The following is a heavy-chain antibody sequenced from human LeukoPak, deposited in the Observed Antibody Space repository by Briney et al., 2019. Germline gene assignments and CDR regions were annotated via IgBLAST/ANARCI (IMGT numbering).Heavy chain of an antibody. V-gene: IGHV3-23*01. J-gene: IGHJ4*02. D-gene: IGHD5-12*01. CDR3: ARNADDTDRVAATFDY. Sequence: HPGGSLRLSCAAPGFTFSNYAMNWLRQAPGKGLEWVSEISGRGDTTYYADSVRGRFTISRDNSRKTLYLEMESLRADDTAVYYFARNADDTDRVAATFDYWGQGTLVTVSS. CDR2: ISGRGDTT. CDR1: GFTFSNYA.